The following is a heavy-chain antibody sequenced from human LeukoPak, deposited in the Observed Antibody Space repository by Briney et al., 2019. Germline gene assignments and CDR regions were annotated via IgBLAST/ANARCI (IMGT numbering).Heavy chain of an antibody. J-gene: IGHJ4*02. D-gene: IGHD3-22*01. CDR3: TTDPSITMVVAGYYFDY. CDR2: IKSKTDGGTT. V-gene: IGHV3-15*01. Sequence: GGSLRLSCAASGFTFSNAWMSWVRQAPGKGLEWVGRIKSKTDGGTTDYAAPVKGRFTISRDDSRNTLYLQMNSLKTEDTAVYYCTTDPSITMVVAGYYFDYWGQGTLVPVSS. CDR1: GFTFSNAW.